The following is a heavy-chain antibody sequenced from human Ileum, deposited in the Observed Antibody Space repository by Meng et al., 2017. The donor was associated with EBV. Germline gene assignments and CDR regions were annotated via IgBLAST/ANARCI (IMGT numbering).Heavy chain of an antibody. D-gene: IGHD6-19*01. J-gene: IGHJ4*02. Sequence: HTTLMESGPSLVNPTQTLTLTCTFSGSALSTNGVGVGWIRQPPGKALEWLALIYWDDDKRYMPSLQNRLTITKDTSKNQAVFTVTNMDPVDTAKYYCVHRWGGNGWGPFDYWGQGTLVTVSS. CDR1: GSALSTNGVG. CDR2: IYWDDDK. V-gene: IGHV2-5*02. CDR3: VHRWGGNGWGPFDY.